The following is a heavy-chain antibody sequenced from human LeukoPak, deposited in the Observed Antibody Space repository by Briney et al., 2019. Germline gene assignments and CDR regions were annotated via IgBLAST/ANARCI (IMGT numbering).Heavy chain of an antibody. J-gene: IGHJ5*02. D-gene: IGHD2-15*01. CDR3: ARAGVAATWARFDP. CDR1: GYTFTSYG. Sequence: GASVKLSCTASGYTFTSYGISWVRQAPGQGLEWMGWISAYNGNTNYAQKLQGRVTMTTDTSTSTAYMELRSLRSDDTAVYYCARAGVAATWARFDPWGQGTLVTVSS. CDR2: ISAYNGNT. V-gene: IGHV1-18*01.